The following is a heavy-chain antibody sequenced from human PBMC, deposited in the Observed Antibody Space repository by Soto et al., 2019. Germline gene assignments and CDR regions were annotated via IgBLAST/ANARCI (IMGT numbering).Heavy chain of an antibody. Sequence: QVQLVESGGGVVQPGRSLRLSCAASGFTFSSYGMHWVRQAPGKGLEWVAVISYDGSNKYYADSVKGRFTISRDNSKNTLYLQMNSLRAEDTAVYYCAKDLGGGCDYWGQGPLVTVSS. CDR1: GFTFSSYG. J-gene: IGHJ4*02. CDR3: AKDLGGGCDY. V-gene: IGHV3-30*18. D-gene: IGHD2-15*01. CDR2: ISYDGSNK.